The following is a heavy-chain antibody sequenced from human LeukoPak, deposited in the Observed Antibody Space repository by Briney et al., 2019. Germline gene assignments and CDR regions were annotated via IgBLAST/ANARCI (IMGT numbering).Heavy chain of an antibody. J-gene: IGHJ4*02. D-gene: IGHD3-22*01. Sequence: LRLSCAASGFTVSSNYMNWVRQPPGKGLEWIGEINHSGSTNYNPSLKSRVTISVDTSKNQFSLKLSSATAADTAVYYCARLYYYDSSGPGYWGQGTLVTVSS. CDR3: ARLYYYDSSGPGY. V-gene: IGHV4-34*01. CDR2: INHSGST. CDR1: GFTVSSNY.